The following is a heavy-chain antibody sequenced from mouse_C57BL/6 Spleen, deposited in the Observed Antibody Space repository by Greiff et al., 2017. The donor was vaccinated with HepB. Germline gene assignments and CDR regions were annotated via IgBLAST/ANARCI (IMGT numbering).Heavy chain of an antibody. V-gene: IGHV1-50*01. CDR1: GYTFTSYW. Sequence: QVQLQQSGAELVKPGASVKLSCKASGYTFTSYWMQWVKQRPGQGLEWIGEIDPSDSYTNYNQKFKGKATLTVDTSSSTAYMQLSSLTSEDSAVYYCARETHWGQGTLVTVSA. CDR2: IDPSDSYT. J-gene: IGHJ3*01. CDR3: ARETH.